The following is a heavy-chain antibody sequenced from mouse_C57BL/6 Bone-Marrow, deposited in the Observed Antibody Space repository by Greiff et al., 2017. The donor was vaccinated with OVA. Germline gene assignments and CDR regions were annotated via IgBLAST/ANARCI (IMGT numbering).Heavy chain of an antibody. J-gene: IGHJ3*01. CDR3: ARQDYGYDVGFAY. D-gene: IGHD2-2*01. V-gene: IGHV5-15*01. CDR1: GFTFSDYG. CDR2: ISTLAYSI. Sequence: EVKLMESGGGLVQPGGSLKLSCAASGFTFSDYGMAWVRQAPRKGPEWVAFISTLAYSIYYADTVTGRFTISRENAKTTRYLEMGSLRSEDTAMYYCARQDYGYDVGFAYWGQGTLVTVSA.